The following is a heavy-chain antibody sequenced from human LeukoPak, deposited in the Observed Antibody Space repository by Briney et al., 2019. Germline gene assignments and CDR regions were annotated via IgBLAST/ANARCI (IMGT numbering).Heavy chain of an antibody. J-gene: IGHJ4*02. V-gene: IGHV3-23*01. CDR1: GFTFSNYA. CDR3: ARAGYGDYYFDY. CDR2: ISSAGVAT. Sequence: GGSLRLSCATSGFTFSNYAMSWVRQAPGKGLEWVAAISSAGVATYYADSVKGRFTISRDNSKSTLYLQMNTLRAEDTAVYSCARAGYGDYYFDYWGQGTLVTVSS. D-gene: IGHD4-17*01.